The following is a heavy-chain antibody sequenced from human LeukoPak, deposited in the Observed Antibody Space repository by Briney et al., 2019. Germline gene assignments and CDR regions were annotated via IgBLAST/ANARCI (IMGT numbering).Heavy chain of an antibody. CDR2: IYHSGST. D-gene: IGHD3-10*01. CDR3: VRYYGSTNLFYFDC. J-gene: IGHJ4*02. V-gene: IGHV4-4*02. CDR1: GGSISSSHW. Sequence: PSGTLSLTCAVSGGSISSSHWWTWVRQPPGKGLEWIGEIYHSGSTNYNPSLKSRVTISVDKSKNQFSLKLSSVTAADTAVYYCVRYYGSTNLFYFDCWGQGTLVTVSS.